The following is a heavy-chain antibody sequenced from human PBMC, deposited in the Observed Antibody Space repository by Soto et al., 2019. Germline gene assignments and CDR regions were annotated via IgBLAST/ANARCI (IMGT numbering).Heavy chain of an antibody. CDR1: GGSFSGYY. V-gene: IGHV4-34*01. Sequence: QVQLQQWGAGLLKPSETLSLTCAVYGGSFSGYYWSWIRQPPGKGLEWIGEINHSGSTNYNPSLKSRVTISVDTSKNQFSLKLSSVTAADTAVYYCARPQWFGELLSADVWGQGTTVTVSS. CDR3: ARPQWFGELLSADV. CDR2: INHSGST. D-gene: IGHD3-10*01. J-gene: IGHJ6*02.